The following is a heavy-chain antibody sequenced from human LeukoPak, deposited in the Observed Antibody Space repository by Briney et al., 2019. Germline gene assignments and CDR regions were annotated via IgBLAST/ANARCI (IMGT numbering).Heavy chain of an antibody. D-gene: IGHD3-22*01. Sequence: SETLSLTCTVSGGSISSGGYYWSWIRQHPGKGLEWIGYIYYSGSTYYNPSLKSRVTISVDTSKNQFSLKLSSVTAADTAVYYRATTGYDSSAEDYWGQGTLVTVSS. J-gene: IGHJ4*02. CDR1: GGSISSGGYY. V-gene: IGHV4-31*03. CDR2: IYYSGST. CDR3: ATTGYDSSAEDY.